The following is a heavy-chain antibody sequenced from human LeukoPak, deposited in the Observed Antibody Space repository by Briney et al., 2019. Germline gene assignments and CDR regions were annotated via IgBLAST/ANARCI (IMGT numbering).Heavy chain of an antibody. D-gene: IGHD3-22*01. J-gene: IGHJ3*02. CDR2: IYYSGST. Sequence: KASETLSLTCTVPGGYISSYYWSWIRQPPGKGLEWIGYIYYSGSTNYNPSLKSRVTISVDTSKNQFSLKLSSVTAADTAVYYCARDLEYYYDSSGYYYGAFDIWGQGTMVTVSS. V-gene: IGHV4-59*01. CDR1: GGYISSYY. CDR3: ARDLEYYYDSSGYYYGAFDI.